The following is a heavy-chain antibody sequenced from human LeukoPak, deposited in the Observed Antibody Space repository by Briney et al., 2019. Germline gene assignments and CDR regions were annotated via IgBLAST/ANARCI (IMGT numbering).Heavy chain of an antibody. V-gene: IGHV1-2*02. CDR2: INPNSGGT. CDR1: ESGYSFTGYH. Sequence: ASVKVSCKASESGYSFTGYHLHWVRQAPGQGLEWMGWINPNSGGTNYAQKFQGRVTMTKDTSISTAYMELSRLRSDDTAVYYCARSVVVVPAASDYWGQGTLVTVSS. J-gene: IGHJ4*02. D-gene: IGHD2-2*01. CDR3: ARSVVVVPAASDY.